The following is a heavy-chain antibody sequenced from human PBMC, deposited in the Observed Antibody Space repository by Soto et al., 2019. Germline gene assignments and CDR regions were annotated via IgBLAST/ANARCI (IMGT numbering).Heavy chain of an antibody. CDR3: ARDGPCCGDCYWGKIYYYYGMDV. D-gene: IGHD2-21*02. CDR1: GGTFSSYA. Sequence: QVQLVQSGAEVKKPGSSVKVSCKASGGTFSSYAISWVRQAPGQGLEWMGGIIPIFGTANYAQKFQGRVTISADESTSTAYMALSSLRSEDKAVYYWARDGPCCGDCYWGKIYYYYGMDVWGQGTTVTVSS. J-gene: IGHJ6*02. CDR2: IIPIFGTA. V-gene: IGHV1-69*01.